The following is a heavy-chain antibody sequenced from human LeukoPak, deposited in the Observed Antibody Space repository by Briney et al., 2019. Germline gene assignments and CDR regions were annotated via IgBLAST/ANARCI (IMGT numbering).Heavy chain of an antibody. CDR2: IYYSGST. CDR3: ARAKVATVSNWFDP. D-gene: IGHD5-12*01. Sequence: SETLSLTCTVSGGSISSSSYYWGWIRQPPGKGLEWIGSIYYSGSTYYNPSLKSRVTISVDTSKNQFSLKLSSVTAADTAVYYCARAKVATVSNWFDPWGQGTLVTVSS. CDR1: GGSISSSSYY. V-gene: IGHV4-39*07. J-gene: IGHJ5*02.